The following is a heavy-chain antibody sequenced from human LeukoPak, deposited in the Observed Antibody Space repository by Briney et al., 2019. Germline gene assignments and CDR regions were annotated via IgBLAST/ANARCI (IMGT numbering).Heavy chain of an antibody. CDR1: GYTFTSYG. D-gene: IGHD6-6*01. J-gene: IGHJ4*02. Sequence: ASVKVSCKASGYTFTSYGISWVRQAPGQGLEWMGWISPYNGYTNYAQKLQGRVTMTTDTSTSTAYMELRSLRSDDTAVYYCARGDDAYSSSSSQGYWGQGTLVTVSS. CDR3: ARGDDAYSSSSSQGY. CDR2: ISPYNGYT. V-gene: IGHV1-18*01.